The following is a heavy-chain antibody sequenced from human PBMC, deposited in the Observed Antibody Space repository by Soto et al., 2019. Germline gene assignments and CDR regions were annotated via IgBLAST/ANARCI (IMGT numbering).Heavy chain of an antibody. CDR2: INHSGST. J-gene: IGHJ4*02. D-gene: IGHD3-10*01. CDR1: GGSFSGYY. V-gene: IGHV4-34*01. CDR3: ARGRYVMVRGVIINKYFDY. Sequence: SETLSLTCAVYGGSFSGYYWSWIRQPPGKGLEWIGEINHSGSTNYNLFLKSRVTISVDTSKNQFSLKLSSVTAADTAVYYCARGRYVMVRGVIINKYFDYWGQGTLVTVSS.